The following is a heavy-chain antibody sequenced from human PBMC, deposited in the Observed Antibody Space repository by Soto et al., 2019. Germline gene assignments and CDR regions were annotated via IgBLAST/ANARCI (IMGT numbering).Heavy chain of an antibody. Sequence: QVQLVESGGGVVQPGRSLRLSCAASGFTFSSYAMHWVRQAPGKGLEWVAVISYDGSNKYYADSVKGRFTISRDNSKNTLYLQMNSLRAEDTAVYYCARDGGQQLVSDNYFDYWGPGTLVTVSS. CDR2: ISYDGSNK. CDR1: GFTFSSYA. CDR3: ARDGGQQLVSDNYFDY. V-gene: IGHV3-30-3*01. D-gene: IGHD6-13*01. J-gene: IGHJ4*02.